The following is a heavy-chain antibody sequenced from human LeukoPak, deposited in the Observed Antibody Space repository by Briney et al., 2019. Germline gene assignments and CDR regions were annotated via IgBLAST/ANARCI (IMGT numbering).Heavy chain of an antibody. CDR2: ISAGGDVT. D-gene: IGHD6-13*01. Sequence: QAGGSLRLSCVASGLTFNTYPMAWVRQAPGKGMEWVSRISAGGDVTYYTDSVKGRFTISRDNSKNTLFLQMNNLRAVDTAIYFCATDSNPFDFWGQGTLVTVSS. J-gene: IGHJ4*02. V-gene: IGHV3-23*01. CDR3: ATDSNPFDF. CDR1: GLTFNTYP.